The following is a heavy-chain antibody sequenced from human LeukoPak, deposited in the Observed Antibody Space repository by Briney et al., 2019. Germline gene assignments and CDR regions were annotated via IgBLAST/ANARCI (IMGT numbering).Heavy chain of an antibody. D-gene: IGHD3-3*01. CDR3: QSRYLEWLLEY. J-gene: IGHJ4*02. Sequence: SETLSLTCTVSGGSINSNNYYWGWIRQPPGRGLEWIGSIYSSGSAYYNPSLKSRVTISVDTSKNQFSLRLSSVTAADTAVYYCQSRYLEWLLEYWGQGTLVTVSS. CDR2: IYSSGSA. CDR1: GGSINSNNYY. V-gene: IGHV4-39*01.